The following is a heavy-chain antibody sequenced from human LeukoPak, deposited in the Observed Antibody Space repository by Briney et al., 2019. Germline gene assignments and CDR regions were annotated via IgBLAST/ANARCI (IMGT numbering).Heavy chain of an antibody. Sequence: QPGGSLRLSCTASGFKFNNYAMHWVRQAPGKGLEWVAVISYDGTFEDYADSVKGRLTISRDNSKNTLYLQMNSLRVEDTAMYYCTRGKLIVLVPAPIWGQGTMVTVSS. D-gene: IGHD2-2*01. V-gene: IGHV3-30*03. CDR1: GFKFNNYA. CDR3: TRGKLIVLVPAPI. J-gene: IGHJ3*02. CDR2: ISYDGTFE.